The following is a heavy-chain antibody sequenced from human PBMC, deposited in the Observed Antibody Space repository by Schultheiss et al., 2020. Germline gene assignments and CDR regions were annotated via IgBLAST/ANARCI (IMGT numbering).Heavy chain of an antibody. CDR1: GGSISSSSYY. CDR3: ARDIYGDDMAYFDY. D-gene: IGHD4-17*01. Sequence: SQTLSLTCTVSGGSISSSSYYWGWIRQPPGKGLEWIGSIYYSGNTYYNPSLKSRVTISVDTSKNQFSLKLSSVTAADTAVYYCARDIYGDDMAYFDYWGQGTLVTVSS. CDR2: IYYSGNT. J-gene: IGHJ4*02. V-gene: IGHV4-39*07.